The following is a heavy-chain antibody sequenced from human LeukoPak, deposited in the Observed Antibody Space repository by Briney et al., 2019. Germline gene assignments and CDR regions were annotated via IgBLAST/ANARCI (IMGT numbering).Heavy chain of an antibody. Sequence: GASVKVSCKASGYTLTSYYMHWVRQAPGQGLEWMGIINPSGGSTTYAQKFQGRVTMTRDTSTSTVYMELSSLRSEETALYYCASYYYDSSGYWYYFDYWGQGTLVTVSS. J-gene: IGHJ4*02. CDR1: GYTLTSYY. CDR2: INPSGGST. D-gene: IGHD3-22*01. CDR3: ASYYYDSSGYWYYFDY. V-gene: IGHV1-46*01.